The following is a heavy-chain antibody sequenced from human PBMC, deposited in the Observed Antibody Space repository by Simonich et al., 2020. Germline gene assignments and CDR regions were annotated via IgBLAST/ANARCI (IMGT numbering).Heavy chain of an antibody. J-gene: IGHJ4*02. D-gene: IGHD6-19*01. Sequence: QVQLVESGGGVVQPGRSLRLSCAASGFTFSSFGMHWVRQAPGKGRGEVAVICDAGSNKDYADPVKGRFTISRDNSKNTLDLQMNSLRAEDTAVYYCARPLPGIAVAGTPRDFDYWGQGTLVTVSS. V-gene: IGHV3-33*01. CDR3: ARPLPGIAVAGTPRDFDY. CDR2: ICDAGSNK. CDR1: GFTFSSFG.